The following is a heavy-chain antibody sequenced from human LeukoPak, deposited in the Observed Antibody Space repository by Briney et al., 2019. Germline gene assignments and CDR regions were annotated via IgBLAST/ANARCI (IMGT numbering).Heavy chain of an antibody. V-gene: IGHV3-21*01. CDR2: ISSSSSYI. CDR1: GFSFSSYS. CDR3: ARETPTSRAFDI. Sequence: TGGSLRLSCAASGFSFSSYSMNWVRQAPGKGLEWVSSISSSSSYIYYVDSVQGRFTISRDNAKNSLYLQMNTLRAEDTAVYYCARETPTSRAFDIWGQGTMVTVSS. D-gene: IGHD1-1*01. J-gene: IGHJ3*02.